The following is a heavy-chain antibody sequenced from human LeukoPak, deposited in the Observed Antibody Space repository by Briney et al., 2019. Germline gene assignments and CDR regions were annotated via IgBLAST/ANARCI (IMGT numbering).Heavy chain of an antibody. D-gene: IGHD4-17*01. Sequence: GGSLRLSCAASGFTFSHYAMHWVRRPPGKGLEWVTFVSAEGDRRYYADSVKGRFTISRDDPKKTLYLEMNSLRDEDTALYYCAKDRGYGDIFFDYWGQGTLVTVSS. J-gene: IGHJ4*02. CDR3: AKDRGYGDIFFDY. CDR2: VSAEGDRR. CDR1: GFTFSHYA. V-gene: IGHV3-30*07.